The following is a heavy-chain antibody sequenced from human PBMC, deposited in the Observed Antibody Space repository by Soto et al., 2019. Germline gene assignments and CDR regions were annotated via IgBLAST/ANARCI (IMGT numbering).Heavy chain of an antibody. V-gene: IGHV3-11*06. CDR2: ISSSSSYT. J-gene: IGHJ6*02. CDR3: AREFEFVLGGYDFYYGMDV. D-gene: IGHD5-12*01. Sequence: GGSLRLSCAASGFTFSYYYMSWIRQSPGKGLEWVSYISSSSSYTNYADSVKGRFTISRDNAKNSLYLQMNSLRAEDTAVYYCAREFEFVLGGYDFYYGMDVWGQGTTVTVSS. CDR1: GFTFSYYY.